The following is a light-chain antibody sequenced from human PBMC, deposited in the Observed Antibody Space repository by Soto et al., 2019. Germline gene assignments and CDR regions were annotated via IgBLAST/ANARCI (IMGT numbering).Light chain of an antibody. V-gene: IGLV2-14*01. Sequence: QSVLTQPASVSGSPGQSITISCTGTSSDVGGYNYVSWYQQHPGKAPKLMIYDVSNRPSGVSNRFSGSKSGNTASLTISGLQAEDEADYYCSPYTGTSTLYVFGNGTRSPS. CDR3: SPYTGTSTLYV. CDR1: SSDVGGYNY. J-gene: IGLJ1*01. CDR2: DVS.